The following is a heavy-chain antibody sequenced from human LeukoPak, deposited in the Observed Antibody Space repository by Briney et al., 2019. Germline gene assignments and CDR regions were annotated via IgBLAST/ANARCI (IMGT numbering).Heavy chain of an antibody. D-gene: IGHD2-15*01. J-gene: IGHJ4*02. V-gene: IGHV4-4*09. CDR1: GGSISSYY. CDR3: AGRGLHGRGGFDY. CDR2: IYTSGST. Sequence: PSETLSLTCTVSGGSISSYYWSWIRQPPGKGLEWIGYIYTSGSTNYNPSLKRRVTISVDTSKNQFSLKLSSVTAADTAVYYCAGRGLHGRGGFDYWGQGTLVTVSS.